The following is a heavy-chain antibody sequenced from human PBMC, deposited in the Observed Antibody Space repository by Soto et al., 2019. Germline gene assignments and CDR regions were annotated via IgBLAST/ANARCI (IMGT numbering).Heavy chain of an antibody. CDR1: GFTFSSYG. CDR2: IWYDGSNK. V-gene: IGHV3-33*01. Sequence: QVQLVESGGGVVQPGRSLRLSCAASGFTFSSYGMHWVRQAPGKGLEWVAVIWYDGSNKYYADSVKGRFTISRDNSKNTLYLQMNSLRAEDTAVYYCARDANYGGTVDYWGQGTLVTVSS. CDR3: ARDANYGGTVDY. D-gene: IGHD4-17*01. J-gene: IGHJ4*02.